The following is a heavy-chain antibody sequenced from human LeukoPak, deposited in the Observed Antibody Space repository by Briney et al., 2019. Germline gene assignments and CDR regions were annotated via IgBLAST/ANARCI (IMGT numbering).Heavy chain of an antibody. CDR1: GYSFTSYW. CDR2: IYPGDSDT. J-gene: IGHJ3*02. CDR3: ASPRILETYYYDSSGYPLDAFDI. V-gene: IGHV5-51*01. Sequence: GESLKISCKGSGYSFTSYWIGWVRQMPGKGLEWMGIIYPGDSDTRYSPSFQGQVTISADKSISTAYLQWSSLKASDTAMYYCASPRILETYYYDSSGYPLDAFDIWGQGTMVTVSS. D-gene: IGHD3-22*01.